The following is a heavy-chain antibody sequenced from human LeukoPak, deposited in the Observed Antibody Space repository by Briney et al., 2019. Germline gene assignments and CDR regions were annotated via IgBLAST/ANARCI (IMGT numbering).Heavy chain of an antibody. CDR1: GFTFSNYA. CDR3: AKGISTPDY. CDR2: ISGGGGST. D-gene: IGHD2-2*01. V-gene: IGHV3-23*01. Sequence: GGSLRLSCAASGFTFSNYAMSWVRQAPGKGLEWVSGISGGGGSTYYADSVKGRLTISRDNSKNTLDLQMNSLRAGDTAIYYCAKGISTPDYWGQGTLVTVSS. J-gene: IGHJ4*02.